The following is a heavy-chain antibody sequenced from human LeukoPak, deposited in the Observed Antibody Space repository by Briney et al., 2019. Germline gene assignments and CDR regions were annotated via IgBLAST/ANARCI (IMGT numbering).Heavy chain of an antibody. Sequence: SETLSLTCTVSGGSISSYYWSWLRQPPGKGLEWIGYIYYSGSTNYNPSLKSRVTISVDTSKNQFSLKLSSVTAADTAVYYCARDHCSSTSCSNWFDPWGQGTLVTVSS. V-gene: IGHV4-59*01. CDR1: GGSISSYY. D-gene: IGHD2-2*01. CDR2: IYYSGST. J-gene: IGHJ5*02. CDR3: ARDHCSSTSCSNWFDP.